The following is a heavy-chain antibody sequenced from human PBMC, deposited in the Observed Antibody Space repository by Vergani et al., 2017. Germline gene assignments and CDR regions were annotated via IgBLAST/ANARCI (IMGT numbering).Heavy chain of an antibody. CDR1: GFTVSSNY. Sequence: EVQLVESGGGLIQPGGSLRLSCAASGFTVSSNYMSWVRQAPGKGLEWVSVIYSGGSTYYADSVKGRFTISRDNSKNTLYLQMNSLRAEDTAVYYCARELGSSGLNAFDIWGQGTMVTVSS. CDR2: IYSGGST. J-gene: IGHJ3*02. D-gene: IGHD3-22*01. CDR3: ARELGSSGLNAFDI. V-gene: IGHV3-53*01.